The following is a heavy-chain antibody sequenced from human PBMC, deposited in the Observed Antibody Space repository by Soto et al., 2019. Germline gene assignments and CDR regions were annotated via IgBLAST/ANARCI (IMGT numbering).Heavy chain of an antibody. J-gene: IGHJ4*02. CDR3: ARNADSSSYYYPFDY. D-gene: IGHD3-22*01. CDR1: GYSISSGHY. CDR2: MYHGGST. V-gene: IGHV4-38-2*01. Sequence: SETLSLTCSVSGYSISSGHYWGWIRQPPGKGLEWIGSMYHGGSTYYDPSLKSRLTISLDTSKNQFSLRLSSVTAADTAVYYCARNADSSSYYYPFDYWGQGTLVTVSS.